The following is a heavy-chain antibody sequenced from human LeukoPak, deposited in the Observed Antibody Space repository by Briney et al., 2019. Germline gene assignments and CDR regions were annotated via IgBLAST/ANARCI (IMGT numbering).Heavy chain of an antibody. J-gene: IGHJ4*02. CDR3: ARRFDS. CDR2: ISSSGSII. Sequence: GTLSLTCAVSGGSISSSNWWSWVRQAPGKGLEWVSYISSSGSIIDYADSVKGRFTISRDNAKNSLYLQMNSLRAEDTAVYYCARRFDSWGQGTLVTVSS. CDR1: GGSISSSN. V-gene: IGHV3-48*03.